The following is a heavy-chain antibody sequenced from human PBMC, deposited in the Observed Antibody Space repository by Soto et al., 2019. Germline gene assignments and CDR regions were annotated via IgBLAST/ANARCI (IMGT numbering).Heavy chain of an antibody. V-gene: IGHV4-61*01. CDR2: IYSSGST. Sequence: SDSLSLTCTVSSGCVSSDTDYWSWIRQPPGKRLEWIGFIYSSGSTNYNPSLKSRVTMSVDTSKNQFSLKLRSVIVADTAVYHCARFVRSCSGTTCYTRADVWGQGTTVTVSS. J-gene: IGHJ6*02. CDR1: SGCVSSDTDY. D-gene: IGHD2-2*02. CDR3: ARFVRSCSGTTCYTRADV.